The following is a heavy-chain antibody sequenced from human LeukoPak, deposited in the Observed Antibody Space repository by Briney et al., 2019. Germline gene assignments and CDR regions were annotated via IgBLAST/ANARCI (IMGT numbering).Heavy chain of an antibody. CDR1: GFTFSSYW. V-gene: IGHV3-74*01. CDR2: MNKDGSST. J-gene: IGHJ1*01. D-gene: IGHD4-17*01. Sequence: GGSLRLSCAASGFTFSSYWMHWVRQAPGKGLVWVSHMNKDGSSTSYADSVKGRFTISRDNAKNTLYLQMSSLRAEDTALYYCARPLYGDFAKYFQRWGQGTLVTVSS. CDR3: ARPLYGDFAKYFQR.